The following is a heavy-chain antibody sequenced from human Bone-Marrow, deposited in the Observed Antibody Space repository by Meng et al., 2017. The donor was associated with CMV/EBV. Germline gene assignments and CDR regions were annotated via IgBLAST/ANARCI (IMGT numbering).Heavy chain of an antibody. CDR2: IRYDGSNK. D-gene: IGHD1-1*01. Sequence: GGSLRLSCAASGFTFSSYGMHWVRQAPGKGLEWVAFIRYDGSNKYYADSVKGRFTISRDNSKNTLYLQMNSLRAEDTAVYYCAKSARTSYYFYYLDVWGQGTTVTVSS. CDR1: GFTFSSYG. V-gene: IGHV3-30*02. J-gene: IGHJ6*02. CDR3: AKSARTSYYFYYLDV.